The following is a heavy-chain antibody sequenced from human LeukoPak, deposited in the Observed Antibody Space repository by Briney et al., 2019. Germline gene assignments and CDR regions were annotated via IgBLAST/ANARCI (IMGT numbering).Heavy chain of an antibody. J-gene: IGHJ6*02. CDR1: GGSISSYY. CDR2: IYTSGST. Sequence: PSETLSLTCTVSGGSISSYYWSWIRQPAGKGLEWIGRIYTSGSTNYNPSLKSRVTMSVDTSKNQFSLKLSSVTAADTAVYYCARDWAVVVVPAAIRDYYGMDVWGQGTTVTVSS. V-gene: IGHV4-4*07. CDR3: ARDWAVVVVPAAIRDYYGMDV. D-gene: IGHD2-2*02.